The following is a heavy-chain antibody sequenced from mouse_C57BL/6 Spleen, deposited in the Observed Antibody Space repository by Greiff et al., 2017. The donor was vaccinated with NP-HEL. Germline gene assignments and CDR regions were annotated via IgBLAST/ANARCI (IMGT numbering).Heavy chain of an antibody. J-gene: IGHJ1*03. Sequence: EVKLVESGGGLVKPGGSLKLSCAASGFTFSDYGMHWVRQAPEKGLEWVAYISSGSSTIYYADTVKGRFTISRDNAKNTLFLQMTSLRSEDTAMYYCARKTAGSYWYFDVWGTGTTVIVSS. CDR1: GFTFSDYG. V-gene: IGHV5-17*01. D-gene: IGHD1-1*01. CDR2: ISSGSSTI. CDR3: ARKTAGSYWYFDV.